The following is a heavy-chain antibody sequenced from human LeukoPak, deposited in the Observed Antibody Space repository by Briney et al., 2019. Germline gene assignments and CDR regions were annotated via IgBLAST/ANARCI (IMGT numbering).Heavy chain of an antibody. CDR2: MSPNSGDT. V-gene: IGHV1-8*01. J-gene: IGHJ4*02. CDR1: GYTFTSYD. CDR3: ARGPPTWGYDY. D-gene: IGHD7-27*01. Sequence: ASVKVSCKASGYTFTSYDFNWVRQATGQRPEWMGWMSPNSGDTGYAQKFQDRVTMTRNTSISTAYMELSSLRSDDTAVYYCARGPPTWGYDYWGPGTLVTVSS.